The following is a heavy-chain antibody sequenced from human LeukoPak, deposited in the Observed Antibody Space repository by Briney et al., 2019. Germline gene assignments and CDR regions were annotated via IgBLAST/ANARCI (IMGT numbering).Heavy chain of an antibody. Sequence: GGSLRLSCAASGFTFSSYGMHWVRQAPGKGLEWVANIKQDGSQKYYVDSVKGRFTISRDNAKNSLYLQMNSLRAEDTAVYYCAREGWLRFYDIWGQGTMVTVSS. CDR3: AREGWLRFYDI. D-gene: IGHD5-12*01. CDR1: GFTFSSYG. V-gene: IGHV3-7*01. J-gene: IGHJ3*02. CDR2: IKQDGSQK.